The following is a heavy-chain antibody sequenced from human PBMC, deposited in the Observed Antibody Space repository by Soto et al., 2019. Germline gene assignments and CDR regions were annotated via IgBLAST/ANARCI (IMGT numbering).Heavy chain of an antibody. Sequence: QVQLQQWGAGLLKPSETLSLTCAVYGGSFRGYYWSWIRQPPGKGLEWIGEINHSGSTNYNPSLKSRVTISVDTSKNQFSLKLSSVTAADTAVYYCARGHLRSGYYGMDVWGQGTTVTVSS. J-gene: IGHJ6*02. V-gene: IGHV4-34*01. CDR3: ARGHLRSGYYGMDV. CDR2: INHSGST. D-gene: IGHD3-3*02. CDR1: GGSFRGYY.